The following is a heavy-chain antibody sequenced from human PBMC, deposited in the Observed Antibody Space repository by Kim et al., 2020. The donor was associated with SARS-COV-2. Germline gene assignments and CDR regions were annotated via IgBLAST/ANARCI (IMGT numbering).Heavy chain of an antibody. CDR3: ARDMSGTTRCPDL. V-gene: IGHV3-33*08. J-gene: IGHJ5*02. D-gene: IGHD4-17*01. CDR1: GFNVNRAA. Sequence: GGSLRLSCEASGFNVNRAAMHWVRQAPGKGLEWVGVIWLVGSHRYYADSVNGRFAISRDDSLNTVYLQMNSLRGDDTAIYYCARDMSGTTRCPDLWGPGTLVTVSS. CDR2: IWLVGSHR.